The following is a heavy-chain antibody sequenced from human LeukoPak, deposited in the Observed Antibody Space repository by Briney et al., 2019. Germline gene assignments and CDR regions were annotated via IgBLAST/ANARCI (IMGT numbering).Heavy chain of an antibody. V-gene: IGHV3-7*01. D-gene: IGHD6-19*01. CDR2: IKEDGSRI. J-gene: IGHJ4*02. CDR3: VGSSGWLFDY. Sequence: GGSLRLSCAGTGFTFSNYWMNWVRQAPGKGLEWVANIKEDGSRINYVDSVKGRFTISRDNAKDSVYLQMDNLRAEDTAVYYCVGSSGWLFDYWGQGILVAVSS. CDR1: GFTFSNYW.